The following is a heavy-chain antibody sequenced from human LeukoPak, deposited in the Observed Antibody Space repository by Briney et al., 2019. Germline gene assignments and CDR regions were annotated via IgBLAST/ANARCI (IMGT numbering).Heavy chain of an antibody. Sequence: SETLSLTCTVSGGSISSYYWSWIRQPPGKGLEWIGYIHYSGSTNYNPSLKSRVTVSLDTSKSQFSLKLSSVTAADTAVYYCARARMIVGGFDVWGQGTMVPVSS. CDR3: ARARMIVGGFDV. CDR1: GGSISSYY. D-gene: IGHD3-22*01. CDR2: IHYSGST. V-gene: IGHV4-59*01. J-gene: IGHJ3*01.